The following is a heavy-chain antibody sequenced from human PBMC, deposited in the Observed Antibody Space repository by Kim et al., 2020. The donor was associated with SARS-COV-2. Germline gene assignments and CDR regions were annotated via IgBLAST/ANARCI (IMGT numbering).Heavy chain of an antibody. V-gene: IGHV4-30-2*05. CDR3: ARESYYYVSGGYGY. D-gene: IGHD3-22*01. Sequence: TPALKSRVHISVDTSKNQLSLKLSSVTAADTAVYYWARESYYYVSGGYGYWGQGTLVTVSS. J-gene: IGHJ4*02.